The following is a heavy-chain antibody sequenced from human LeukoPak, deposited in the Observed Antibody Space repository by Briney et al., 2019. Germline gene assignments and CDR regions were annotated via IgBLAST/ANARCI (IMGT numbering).Heavy chain of an antibody. V-gene: IGHV3-33*08. CDR3: SGYDSSGYYISYYYGMDV. J-gene: IGHJ6*02. D-gene: IGHD3-22*01. CDR2: IWYDGSNK. Sequence: GGSLRLSCAASGFTFSSYGMHWVRQAPGKGLEWVAVIWYDGSNKYYADSVKGRFTISRDNSKNTLYLQMNSLRAEDTAVYYCSGYDSSGYYISYYYGMDVWGQGTTVTVSS. CDR1: GFTFSSYG.